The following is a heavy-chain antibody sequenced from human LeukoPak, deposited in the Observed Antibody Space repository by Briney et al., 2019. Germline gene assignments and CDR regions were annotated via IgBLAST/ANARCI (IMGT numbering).Heavy chain of an antibody. CDR1: GFTFSSYA. J-gene: IGHJ3*02. CDR3: AKKEGQAFDI. V-gene: IGHV3-23*01. CDR2: LSGSGDTT. Sequence: PGGSLRLSCAASGFTFSSYAMSWVRQAPGKGLEWVSSLSGSGDTTYYADSVKGRFTISRDNSKETLFLQMNSLRAEDTAIYYCAKKEGQAFDIWGQGTMVTVSS.